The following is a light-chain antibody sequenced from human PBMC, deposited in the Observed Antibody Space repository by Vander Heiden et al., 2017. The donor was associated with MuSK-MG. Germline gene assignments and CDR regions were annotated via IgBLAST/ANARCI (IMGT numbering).Light chain of an antibody. CDR2: AAS. J-gene: IGKJ1*01. V-gene: IGKV1-39*01. CDR3: QQSDSNPTWT. CDR1: QSISSY. Sequence: RVTITCRASQSISSYLNWYQQKPGKAPKLLIYAASSLQSGVPSRFSGSGYGTDFTLTISSRQPEDFASYYCQQSDSNPTWTFGQGTKVEIK.